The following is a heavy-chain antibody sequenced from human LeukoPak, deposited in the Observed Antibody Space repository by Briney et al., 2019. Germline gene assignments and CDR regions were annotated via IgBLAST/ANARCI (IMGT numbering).Heavy chain of an antibody. J-gene: IGHJ4*02. CDR3: ARPSTTVVSPFDY. D-gene: IGHD4-23*01. CDR1: GGSISSSSYY. Sequence: PSETLSLTCTVSGGSISSSSYYWVWIRQPPGKGLGWIGSIYYSGSTYYNPSLKSRVTISVDTSKNQFSLKLSSVTAADTAVYYCARPSTTVVSPFDYWGQGTLVTVSS. CDR2: IYYSGST. V-gene: IGHV4-39*01.